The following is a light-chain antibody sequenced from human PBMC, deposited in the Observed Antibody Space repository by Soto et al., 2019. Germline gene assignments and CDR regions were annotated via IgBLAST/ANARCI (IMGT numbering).Light chain of an antibody. V-gene: IGKV3-15*01. CDR2: GAS. J-gene: IGKJ1*01. Sequence: EIVMTQSPATLSVSPGERATLSSRASQSVSRKLAWYQQTRGQAPRLLMYGASTRATGVPARFSGSGSGTEFTLTIRSLQPDDIATYYCQQYSSYSAWTFGEGTKVDIK. CDR1: QSVSRK. CDR3: QQYSSYSAWT.